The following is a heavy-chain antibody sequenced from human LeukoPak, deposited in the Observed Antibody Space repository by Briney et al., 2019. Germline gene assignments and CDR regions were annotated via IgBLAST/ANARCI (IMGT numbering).Heavy chain of an antibody. CDR1: GFTFRNYY. Sequence: GGSLRLSCTASGFTFRNYYMSWIRQAPGKGLEWVSYISSSGNTIYYADSVKGRFTISRDNARNSLNLEMNSLRVEDTAVYYCARDSRGVGWELCFDYWGQGTLVPVSS. V-gene: IGHV3-11*01. CDR2: ISSSGNTI. CDR3: ARDSRGVGWELCFDY. J-gene: IGHJ4*02. D-gene: IGHD1-26*01.